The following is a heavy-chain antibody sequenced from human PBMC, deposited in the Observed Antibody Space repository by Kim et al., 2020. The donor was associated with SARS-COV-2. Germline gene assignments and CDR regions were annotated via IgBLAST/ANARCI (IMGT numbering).Heavy chain of an antibody. CDR3: AGGEGATMFND. D-gene: IGHD1-26*01. CDR2: ITTLTGNP. V-gene: IGHV1-18*01. CDR1: GPASTTYG. J-gene: IGHJ4*02. Sequence: ASVKVSCKTSGPASTTYGVTWVRQAPGQGLEWMGWITTLTGNPHYAQKFQGRVTMTTDASKTTAYMELRGLRSDDTAVYYCAGGEGATMFNDWGQGSLVT.